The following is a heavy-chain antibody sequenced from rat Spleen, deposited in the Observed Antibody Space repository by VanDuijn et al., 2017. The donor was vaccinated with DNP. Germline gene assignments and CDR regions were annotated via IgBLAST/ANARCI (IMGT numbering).Heavy chain of an antibody. CDR1: GFTFSDYA. J-gene: IGHJ2*01. CDR2: IIYDGSST. CDR3: ARQRGGYSAFDY. V-gene: IGHV5-17*01. D-gene: IGHD1-11*01. Sequence: EVQLVESGGGLVQPGRSLKLSCAASGFTFSDYAMAWVRQAPKKGLEWVATIIYDGSSTYYRDSVKGRFTISRDNAKSTLYLQMDSLRSEDTATYYCARQRGGYSAFDYWGQGVMVTVSS.